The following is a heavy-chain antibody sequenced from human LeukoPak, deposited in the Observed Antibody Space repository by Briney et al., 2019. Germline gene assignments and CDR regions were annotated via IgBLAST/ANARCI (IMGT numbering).Heavy chain of an antibody. J-gene: IGHJ4*02. D-gene: IGHD6-13*01. Sequence: GGSLRLSCAASGFTFSSYGMHWVRQAPGKGLXXXXXXXYDGSNKYYADSVKGRFTISRDNSKNTLYLQMNSLRAEDTAVYYCAKSAQSSSWYGDYFDYWGQGTLVTVSS. CDR2: XXYDGSNK. CDR3: AKSAQSSSWYGDYFDY. CDR1: GFTFSSYG. V-gene: IGHV3-30*18.